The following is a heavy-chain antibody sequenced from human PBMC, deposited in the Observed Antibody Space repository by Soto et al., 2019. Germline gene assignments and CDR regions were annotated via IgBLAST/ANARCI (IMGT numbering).Heavy chain of an antibody. J-gene: IGHJ3*02. CDR2: INSDGSST. V-gene: IGHV3-74*01. D-gene: IGHD3-9*01. CDR3: ARAPPIFKRDAFDI. Sequence: GSLRLSCAASGFTFSSYWMHWVRQDRGKGLVWVSRINSDGSSTSYADSVKGRFTISRHNAKNTLYLQMNSLRAEDTAVYYCARAPPIFKRDAFDIWGQGTMVTVSS. CDR1: GFTFSSYW.